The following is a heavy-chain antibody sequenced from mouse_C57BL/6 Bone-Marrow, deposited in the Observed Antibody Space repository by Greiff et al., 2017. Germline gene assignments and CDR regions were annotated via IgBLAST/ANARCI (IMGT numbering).Heavy chain of an antibody. CDR3: APGVTTPYYFDY. D-gene: IGHD2-12*01. J-gene: IGHJ2*01. V-gene: IGHV1-42*01. CDR1: GYSFTGYY. CDR2: INPSTGGT. Sequence: EVKLVESGPELVKPGASVKISCKASGYSFTGYYMNWVKQSPEKSLEWIGEINPSTGGTTYNQKFKAKATLTEDKSSSTAYMQLKSLTSEDSAVYYCAPGVTTPYYFDYGGQGTTLTVSS.